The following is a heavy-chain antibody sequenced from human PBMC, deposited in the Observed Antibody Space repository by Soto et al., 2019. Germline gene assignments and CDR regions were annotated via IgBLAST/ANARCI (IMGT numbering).Heavy chain of an antibody. J-gene: IGHJ6*02. CDR2: IWYDGSNK. CDR1: GFTFSSYG. Sequence: QVQLVESGGGVVQPGRSLRLSCAASGFTFSSYGMHWVRQAPGKGLEWVAVIWYDGSNKYYADSVKGRFTISRDNSKNPLYLQMNSLRAEDTAVYYCATGAGTAMVYYYYGMDVWGQGTTVTVSS. V-gene: IGHV3-33*01. CDR3: ATGAGTAMVYYYYGMDV. D-gene: IGHD5-18*01.